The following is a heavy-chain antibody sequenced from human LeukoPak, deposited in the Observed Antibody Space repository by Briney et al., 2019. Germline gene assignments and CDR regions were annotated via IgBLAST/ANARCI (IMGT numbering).Heavy chain of an antibody. CDR2: INSAGSST. J-gene: IGHJ4*02. Sequence: PGGSLRLSCAASGFTFSSYWMHWVRQAPGKGLVWVSRINSAGSSTAYADSVKGRFTISRDNAKDTLYLQMNSLRAEDTAVYYCARLNSSDLRAFDYWGQGTLVSVSS. V-gene: IGHV3-74*01. D-gene: IGHD2-21*01. CDR1: GFTFSSYW. CDR3: ARLNSSDLRAFDY.